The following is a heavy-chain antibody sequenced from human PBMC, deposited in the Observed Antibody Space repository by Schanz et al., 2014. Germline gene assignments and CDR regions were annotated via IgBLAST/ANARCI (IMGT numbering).Heavy chain of an antibody. CDR2: IRQDGSAK. CDR1: GFTFSHYW. CDR3: VKIGYTHWSLDD. J-gene: IGHJ4*02. V-gene: IGHV3-7*01. D-gene: IGHD6-13*01. Sequence: EVHLVESGGGLVQPGGSLRLSCAASGFTFSHYWLSWVRQTPGKRLEWVANIRQDGSAKFYVDSVNSRFAISRDNAKNSHYLQMNSLRVEDTAVFYCVKIGYTHWSLDDWGQGILVTVSS.